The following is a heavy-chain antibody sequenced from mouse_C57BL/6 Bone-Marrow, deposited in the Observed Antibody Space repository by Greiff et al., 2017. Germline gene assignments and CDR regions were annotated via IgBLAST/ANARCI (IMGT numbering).Heavy chain of an antibody. J-gene: IGHJ3*01. D-gene: IGHD6-1*01. CDR2: ISSGSSTI. CDR3: GRGAGQAWFAY. Sequence: EVHLVESGGGLVKPGGSLKLSCAASGFTFSDYGMHWVRQAPEKGLEWVAYISSGSSTIYYADTVKGRFTISRDNAKNTLFLQMTSLRSEDTAMYYCGRGAGQAWFAYWGQGTLVTVSA. V-gene: IGHV5-17*01. CDR1: GFTFSDYG.